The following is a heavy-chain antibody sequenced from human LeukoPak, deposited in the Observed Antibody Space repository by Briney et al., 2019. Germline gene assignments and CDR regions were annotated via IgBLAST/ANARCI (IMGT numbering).Heavy chain of an antibody. V-gene: IGHV3-21*01. CDR3: ARDRAKSHSPAYICYFDY. J-gene: IGHJ4*02. Sequence: GGSLRLSCAASGFTFSSYSMNWVRRAPGKGLEWVSAISISIGYIYYAHSVKGRVTISRDNAKNSVYLQMNSLRAEDTAVYYCARDRAKSHSPAYICYFDYWGQGTLVTVSS. CDR1: GFTFSSYS. D-gene: IGHD2-2*02. CDR2: ISISIGYI.